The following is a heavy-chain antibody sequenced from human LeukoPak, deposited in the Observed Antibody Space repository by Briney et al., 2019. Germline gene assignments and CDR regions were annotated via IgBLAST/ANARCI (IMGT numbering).Heavy chain of an antibody. CDR1: GFTLSGSA. D-gene: IGHD2-2*01. J-gene: IGHJ4*02. CDR3: TRWDCTTTGCYPFDY. CDR2: IRDKANSYAT. V-gene: IGHV3-73*01. Sequence: GGSLRLSCAASGFTLSGSAIHWVRQASGKGLEWVGRIRDKANSYATAYIASVKGRFTISRDDSKNTAYLQMSSLKTEDTAVYYCTRWDCTTTGCYPFDYWGQGTLVTVSS.